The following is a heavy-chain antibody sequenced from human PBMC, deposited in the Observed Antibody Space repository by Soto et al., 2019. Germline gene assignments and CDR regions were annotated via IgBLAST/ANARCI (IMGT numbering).Heavy chain of an antibody. Sequence: EVQLVESGGGLVKPGGSLRLSCAVSGFSFSNYGMNWVRQAPGKGLEWVSSISSSSSYISYADSVKGRFTISRDNAKNSVYLQMNSLRAEYTAVYYCARSDCTSTSCYVVWFDPWGQGTLVTVSS. J-gene: IGHJ5*02. V-gene: IGHV3-21*01. D-gene: IGHD2-2*01. CDR3: ARSDCTSTSCYVVWFDP. CDR1: GFSFSNYG. CDR2: ISSSSSYI.